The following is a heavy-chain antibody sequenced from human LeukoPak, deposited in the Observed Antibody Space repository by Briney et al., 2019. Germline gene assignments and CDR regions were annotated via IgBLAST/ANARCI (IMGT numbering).Heavy chain of an antibody. J-gene: IGHJ4*02. CDR2: ISGSGGST. Sequence: SGGSLRLSCAASGFTFYSYAMSWVRQAPGKGLEWVSAISGSGGSTYYADSVKGRFTISRDNSKNTLYLQMNSLRAEDTAVYYCAKAEPLEYCSGGSCYPAADLTCFDYWGQGTLVTVSS. D-gene: IGHD2-15*01. CDR1: GFTFYSYA. CDR3: AKAEPLEYCSGGSCYPAADLTCFDY. V-gene: IGHV3-23*01.